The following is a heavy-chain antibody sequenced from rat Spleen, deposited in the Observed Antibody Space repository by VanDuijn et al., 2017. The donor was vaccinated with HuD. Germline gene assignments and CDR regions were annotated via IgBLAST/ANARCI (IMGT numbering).Heavy chain of an antibody. CDR3: TTDTFYDVTYYPGGFDY. J-gene: IGHJ2*01. D-gene: IGHD1-12*02. V-gene: IGHV5S23*01. CDR1: GFTFSNYD. Sequence: EVQLVESGGGLVQPGRSLKLSCVASGFTFSNYDMAWVRQAPTKGLEWVASINARNTNTYYRDSVQGRFTISRDNAKSTLYLQLDSLRSEDTATYYCTTDTFYDVTYYPGGFDYWGQGVMVTVSS. CDR2: INARNTNT.